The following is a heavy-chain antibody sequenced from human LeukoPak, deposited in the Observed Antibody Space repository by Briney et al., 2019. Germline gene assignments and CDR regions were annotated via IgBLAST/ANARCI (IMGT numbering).Heavy chain of an antibody. J-gene: IGHJ4*02. CDR3: AKDFFGVVTALQD. CDR1: GFTFNSHA. CDR2: ISYTNII. D-gene: IGHD3-3*01. Sequence: GGSLRLSCAASGFTFNSHAMSWVRQAPGKGLEWVSYISYTNIIYYADSVKGRFTISRDNAKNSLYLQMNSLRAEDTAVYYCAKDFFGVVTALQDWGQGTLVTVSS. V-gene: IGHV3-48*01.